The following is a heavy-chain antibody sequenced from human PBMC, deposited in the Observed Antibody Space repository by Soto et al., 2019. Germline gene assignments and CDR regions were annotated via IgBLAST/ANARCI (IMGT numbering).Heavy chain of an antibody. Sequence: PGGSLRLSCAASGFTFSSYWMSWVRQAPGKGLEWVANIKQDGSEKYYVDPVKGRFTISRDNAKNSLYLQMNSLRAEDTAVYYCARDGLGSGSYYNVPAPRPYYYGMDVWGQGTTVTVS. CDR3: ARDGLGSGSYYNVPAPRPYYYGMDV. D-gene: IGHD3-10*01. CDR2: IKQDGSEK. CDR1: GFTFSSYW. V-gene: IGHV3-7*05. J-gene: IGHJ6*02.